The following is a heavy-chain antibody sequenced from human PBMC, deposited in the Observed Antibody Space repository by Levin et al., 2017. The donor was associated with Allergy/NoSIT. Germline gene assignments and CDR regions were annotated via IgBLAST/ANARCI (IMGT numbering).Heavy chain of an antibody. CDR3: AKDFTIFGWYSINFDY. J-gene: IGHJ4*02. CDR2: ISWNSGSI. CDR1: GFTFDDYA. V-gene: IGHV3-9*01. D-gene: IGHD6-19*01. Sequence: PGGSLRLSCAASGFTFDDYAMHWVRQAPGKGLEWVSGISWNSGSIGYADSVKGRFTISRDNAKNSLYLQMNSLRAEDTALYYCAKDFTIFGWYSINFDYWGQGTLVTVSS.